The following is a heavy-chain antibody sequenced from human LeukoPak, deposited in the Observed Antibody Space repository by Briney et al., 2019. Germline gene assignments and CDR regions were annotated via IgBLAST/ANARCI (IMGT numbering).Heavy chain of an antibody. Sequence: SVKVSCKASGGTFSSYAISWVRQAPGQGLEWMGGIIPIFGTANYTQKFQGRVTITTDESTSTAYMELSSLRSEDTAVYYCAGGGYSYGFDYWGQGTLVTVSS. CDR1: GGTFSSYA. J-gene: IGHJ4*02. D-gene: IGHD5-18*01. CDR2: IIPIFGTA. CDR3: AGGGYSYGFDY. V-gene: IGHV1-69*05.